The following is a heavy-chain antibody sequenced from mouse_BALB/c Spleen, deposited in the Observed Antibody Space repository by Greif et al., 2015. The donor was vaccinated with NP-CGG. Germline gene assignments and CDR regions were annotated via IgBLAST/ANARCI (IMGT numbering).Heavy chain of an antibody. Sequence: LVESGPELVKPGASVKISCKASGYTFTDYYINWVKQEPGQGLEWIGWIYPGSGNTKYNEKFKGKATLTVDTSSSTAYMQFSSLTSEDTAVYFCARRTGTEAMDYWGQGTSVTVSS. CDR2: IYPGSGNT. CDR1: GYTFTDYY. CDR3: ARRTGTEAMDY. D-gene: IGHD4-1*01. J-gene: IGHJ4*01. V-gene: IGHV1-84*02.